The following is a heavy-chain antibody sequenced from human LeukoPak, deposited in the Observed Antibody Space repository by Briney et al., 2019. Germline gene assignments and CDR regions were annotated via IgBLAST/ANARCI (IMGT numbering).Heavy chain of an antibody. CDR1: GGSISSYY. CDR2: INYSGST. CDR3: ARTHTDPSYYDILTGYYWGDAFDI. D-gene: IGHD3-9*01. J-gene: IGHJ3*02. Sequence: SETLSLTCTVSGGSISSYYWSWIRQPPGKGLEWIGYINYSGSTNYNPSLKSRVTISVDTSKNQFSLKLSSVTAADTAVYYCARTHTDPSYYDILTGYYWGDAFDIWGQGTMVTVSS. V-gene: IGHV4-59*01.